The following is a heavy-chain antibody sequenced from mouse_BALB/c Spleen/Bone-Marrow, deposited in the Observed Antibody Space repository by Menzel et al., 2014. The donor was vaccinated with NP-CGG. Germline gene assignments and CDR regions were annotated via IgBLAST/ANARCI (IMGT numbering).Heavy chain of an antibody. J-gene: IGHJ3*01. V-gene: IGHV4-1*02. CDR3: ARLGYYGGFAY. Sequence: EVKLVESGGGLVQPGRSLKLSCAASGFDFSGFWMGWVRQAPGKGLEWIGEFNPDSSTINYTPSLKDRFIISRDNAKNTLYLQMSKVRSEDTALYYCARLGYYGGFAYWGQGTLVTVSA. D-gene: IGHD2-3*01. CDR2: FNPDSSTI. CDR1: GFDFSGFW.